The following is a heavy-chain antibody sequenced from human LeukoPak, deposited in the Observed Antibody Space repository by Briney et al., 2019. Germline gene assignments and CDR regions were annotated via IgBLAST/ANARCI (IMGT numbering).Heavy chain of an antibody. D-gene: IGHD6-13*01. CDR3: AKLPPIAAGITYYYGMDV. V-gene: IGHV3-23*01. CDR1: GFTFSSYG. CDR2: ISGSGDST. Sequence: GSLRLSCAASGFTFSSYGMSWVRQAPGKGLEWVSAISGSGDSTYYADSVKGRFTISRDNSKSTLYLQMNSLRAEDTAVYYCAKLPPIAAGITYYYGMDVWGQGTTVTVSS. J-gene: IGHJ6*02.